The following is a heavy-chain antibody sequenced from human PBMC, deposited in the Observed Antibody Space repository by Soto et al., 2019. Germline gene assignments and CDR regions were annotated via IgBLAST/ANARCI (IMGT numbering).Heavy chain of an antibody. J-gene: IGHJ5*02. CDR3: ARAFSAVAGLNWFDP. Sequence: ASVKVSCKASGYTFTSYYMHWVRQAPGQGLEWMGIINPSGGSTSYAQKFQGRVTMTRDTSTNTVYMELSSLRSEDTAVYYCARAFSAVAGLNWFDPWGQGTLVTVSS. V-gene: IGHV1-46*01. CDR1: GYTFTSYY. CDR2: INPSGGST. D-gene: IGHD6-19*01.